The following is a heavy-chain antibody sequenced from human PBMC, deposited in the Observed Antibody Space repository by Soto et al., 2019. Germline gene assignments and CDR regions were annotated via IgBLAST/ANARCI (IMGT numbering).Heavy chain of an antibody. CDR2: IIPIFGTA. V-gene: IGHV1-69*13. D-gene: IGHD3-3*01. Sequence: GASVKVSCKASGCTFSSYAISWVRQAPGQGLEWMGGIIPIFGTANYAQKFQGRVTITADESTSTAYMELSSLRSEDTAVYYCASLITIFGEPPDAFDIWGQGTMVTVSS. CDR3: ASLITIFGEPPDAFDI. CDR1: GCTFSSYA. J-gene: IGHJ3*02.